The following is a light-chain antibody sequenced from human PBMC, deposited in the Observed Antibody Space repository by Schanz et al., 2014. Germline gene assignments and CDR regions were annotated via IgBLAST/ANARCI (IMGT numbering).Light chain of an antibody. CDR2: KAS. CDR1: QSVSSW. J-gene: IGKJ1*01. Sequence: DIQMTQSPSTLSASVGDRVTITCRASQSVSSWLAWYQQKPGKAPKLLIYKASNLKSGVPSRFSGSGSGTEFTLTISRLQPDDFATYYCQQYKSGPAFGQGTKVEIK. V-gene: IGKV1-5*03. CDR3: QQYKSGPA.